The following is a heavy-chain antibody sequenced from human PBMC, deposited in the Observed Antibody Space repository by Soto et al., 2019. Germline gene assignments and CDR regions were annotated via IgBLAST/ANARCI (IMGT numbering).Heavy chain of an antibody. J-gene: IGHJ4*02. Sequence: GGSLRLSCAASGFTFSNYWTSWVRQAPGKGLEWVAIIKQDGSDKYYVDSVKGRFTISRDNAKNSLYLQMNSLRTEDAAVYYCARNRDYAFDYWGRGTLVTVSS. V-gene: IGHV3-7*01. CDR2: IKQDGSDK. D-gene: IGHD4-17*01. CDR3: ARNRDYAFDY. CDR1: GFTFSNYW.